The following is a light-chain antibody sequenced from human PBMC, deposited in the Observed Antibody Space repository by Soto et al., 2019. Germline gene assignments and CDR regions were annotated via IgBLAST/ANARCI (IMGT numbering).Light chain of an antibody. CDR3: QHYTTYSRP. J-gene: IGKJ1*01. CDR2: KAS. Sequence: DIQMTQSPSTLSAPVGDRFTITFLASHSISSWLACYQQKPGKAPKLLIYKASNLESGVPSRFSGSGSGTEFTLTISSLQPDDFATYYCQHYTTYSRPFGQGTKVDIK. CDR1: HSISSW. V-gene: IGKV1-5*03.